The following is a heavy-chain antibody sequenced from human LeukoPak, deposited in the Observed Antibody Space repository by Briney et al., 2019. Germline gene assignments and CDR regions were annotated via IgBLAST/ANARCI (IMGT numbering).Heavy chain of an antibody. J-gene: IGHJ5*02. CDR3: ARHDYGDYVGWFDP. D-gene: IGHD4-17*01. Sequence: SETLSPTCAVSGYSISSGYYWGWIRQPPGKGLEWIGSIYHSGSTYYNPSLKSRVTISVDTSKNQFSLKLSSVTAADTAVYYCARHDYGDYVGWFDPWGQGTLVTVSS. CDR2: IYHSGST. V-gene: IGHV4-38-2*01. CDR1: GYSISSGYY.